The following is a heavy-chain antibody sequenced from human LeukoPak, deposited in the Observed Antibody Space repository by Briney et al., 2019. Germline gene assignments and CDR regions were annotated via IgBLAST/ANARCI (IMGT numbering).Heavy chain of an antibody. Sequence: GAALKISCKGSGYRFTTYWIGWVRQLPGKGLEWMGIIYPGDSDTRYSPSFQGQVTISADKSITTAYLQWSSLKAPDTAMYYCARRPTTLPFAYWGQGTLVTVSS. V-gene: IGHV5-51*01. J-gene: IGHJ4*02. CDR2: IYPGDSDT. D-gene: IGHD5-12*01. CDR3: ARRPTTLPFAY. CDR1: GYRFTTYW.